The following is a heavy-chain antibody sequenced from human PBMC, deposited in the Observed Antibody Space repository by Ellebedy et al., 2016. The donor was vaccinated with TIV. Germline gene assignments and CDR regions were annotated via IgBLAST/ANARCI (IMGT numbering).Heavy chain of an antibody. D-gene: IGHD3-3*01. CDR3: AKDKITIFGVVIYYYYYYMDV. CDR1: GFTFSSYA. J-gene: IGHJ6*03. CDR2: ISGSGGST. Sequence: GGSLRLXCAASGFTFSSYAMSWVRQAPGKGLEWVSAISGSGGSTYYADSVKSRFTISRDNSKNTLYLQMNSLRAEDTAVYYCAKDKITIFGVVIYYYYYYMDVWGQGTTVTVSS. V-gene: IGHV3-23*01.